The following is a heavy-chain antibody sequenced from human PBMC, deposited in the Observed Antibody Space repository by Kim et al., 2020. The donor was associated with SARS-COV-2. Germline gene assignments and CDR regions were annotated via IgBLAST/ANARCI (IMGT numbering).Heavy chain of an antibody. CDR3: ARELNDYVWGDFDY. J-gene: IGHJ4*02. Sequence: GGSLRLSCAASGFTFSSYSMNWVRQAPGKGLEWVSYISSSSSTIYYADSVKGRFTISRDNAKNSLYLQMNSLRAEDTAVYYCARELNDYVWGDFDYWGQGTLVTVSS. CDR1: GFTFSSYS. V-gene: IGHV3-48*04. D-gene: IGHD3-16*01. CDR2: ISSSSSTI.